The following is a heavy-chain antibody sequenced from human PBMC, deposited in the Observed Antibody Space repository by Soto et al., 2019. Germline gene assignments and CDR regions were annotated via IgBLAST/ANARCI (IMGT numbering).Heavy chain of an antibody. Sequence: PGGSLRLSCAASGFTFSSYSMNWVRQAPGKGLEWVSSISSSSSYIYYADSVKGRFTISRDNAKNSLYLQMNSLRAEDTAVYYCARDTSYYYDSSGYYLDYWGQGTLVTVS. CDR3: ARDTSYYYDSSGYYLDY. D-gene: IGHD3-22*01. CDR2: ISSSSSYI. V-gene: IGHV3-21*01. CDR1: GFTFSSYS. J-gene: IGHJ4*02.